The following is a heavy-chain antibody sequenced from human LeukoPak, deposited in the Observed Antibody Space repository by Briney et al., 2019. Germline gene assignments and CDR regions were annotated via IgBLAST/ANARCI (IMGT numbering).Heavy chain of an antibody. V-gene: IGHV1-18*01. CDR1: GYTFTSYG. CDR3: ARDVRFLEWSYPVDY. D-gene: IGHD3-3*01. J-gene: IGHJ4*02. Sequence: GASVKVSCKASGYTFTSYGISWVRQAPGQGLEWMGWISAYNGNTNYAQKLQGRVTMTTDTSTSTAYMELRSLRSDDTAVYYCARDVRFLEWSYPVDYWGQGTLVTVSS. CDR2: ISAYNGNT.